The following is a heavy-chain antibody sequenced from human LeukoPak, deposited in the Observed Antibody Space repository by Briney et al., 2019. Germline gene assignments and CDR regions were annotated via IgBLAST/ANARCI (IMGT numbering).Heavy chain of an antibody. CDR1: GGSITTYY. CDR3: ARGAHSQAAAGKGPDY. J-gene: IGHJ4*02. D-gene: IGHD6-13*01. Sequence: SETLSLTCTVSGGSITTYYWSWIRQPPGKGLEWIGYIYHSGSANYNPSLKSRVSISVDTSKDQFSLKLSSVTAADTAVYYCARGAHSQAAAGKGPDYWGQGTLVTVSS. CDR2: IYHSGSA. V-gene: IGHV4-59*12.